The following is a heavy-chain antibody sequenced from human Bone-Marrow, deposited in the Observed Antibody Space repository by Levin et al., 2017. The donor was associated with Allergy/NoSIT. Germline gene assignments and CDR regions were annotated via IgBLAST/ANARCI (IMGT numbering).Heavy chain of an antibody. Sequence: GGSLRLPCAASGFTFSDYAMSWVRQAPGKGLEWVSTFSGSSATTYYADSVKGRFTISRDNSQNTLYLQMNSLGVEDTAIYFCARRMPAISHYFDFWGQGTLVTVSS. J-gene: IGHJ4*02. CDR2: FSGSSATT. D-gene: IGHD2-15*01. V-gene: IGHV3-23*01. CDR3: ARRMPAISHYFDF. CDR1: GFTFSDYA.